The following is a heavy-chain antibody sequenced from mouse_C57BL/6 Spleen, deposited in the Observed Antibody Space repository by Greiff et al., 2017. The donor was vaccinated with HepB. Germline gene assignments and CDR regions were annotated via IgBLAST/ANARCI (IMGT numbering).Heavy chain of an antibody. CDR3: ARGGIYYSFDY. J-gene: IGHJ2*01. D-gene: IGHD1-1*01. V-gene: IGHV1-55*01. CDR1: GYTFTSYW. Sequence: QVQLKQPGAELVKPGASVKMSCKASGYTFTSYWITWVKQRPGQGLEWIGDIYPGSGSSNYNEQFKSKATLTVDTSSSTAYMQLSSLTSEDSAVYYCARGGIYYSFDYWGQGTTLTVSS. CDR2: IYPGSGSS.